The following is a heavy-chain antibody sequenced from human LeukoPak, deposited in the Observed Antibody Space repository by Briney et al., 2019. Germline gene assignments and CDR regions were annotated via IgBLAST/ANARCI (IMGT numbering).Heavy chain of an antibody. CDR2: ISSSSSYI. D-gene: IGHD5-18*01. J-gene: IGHJ4*02. V-gene: IGHV3-21*01. Sequence: PGGSLRLSCAASGFTFSSYSMNWVRQAPGKGLEWVSSISSSSSYIYYADSVKGRFTISRDNTKNSLYLQMNSLRAEDTAVYYCARVARNPAMVGIVDYWGQGTLVTVSS. CDR3: ARVARNPAMVGIVDY. CDR1: GFTFSSYS.